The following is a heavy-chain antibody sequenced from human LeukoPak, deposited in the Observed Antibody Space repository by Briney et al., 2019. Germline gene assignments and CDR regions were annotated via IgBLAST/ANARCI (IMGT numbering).Heavy chain of an antibody. Sequence: ASVKVSCKAFGYTFTSYGVSWVRQAPGQGLEWMGWISAYNGNTDYAQKLQGRVTLTTDTSTSTAYMELRSLRSDDTAVYYCARDYGDKDYAFDIWGQGTMVTVS. V-gene: IGHV1-18*01. CDR3: ARDYGDKDYAFDI. D-gene: IGHD4-23*01. J-gene: IGHJ3*02. CDR1: GYTFTSYG. CDR2: ISAYNGNT.